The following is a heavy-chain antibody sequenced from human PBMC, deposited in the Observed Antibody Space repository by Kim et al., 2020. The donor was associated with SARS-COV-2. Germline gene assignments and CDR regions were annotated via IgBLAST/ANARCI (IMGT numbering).Heavy chain of an antibody. CDR3: ARGHIQLWSYYYYYGMDV. CDR1: GFTFSSYE. Sequence: GGSLRLSCAASGFTFSSYEMNWVRQAPGKGLEWVSYISSSGSTIYYADSVKGRFTISRDNAKNSLYLQMNSLRAEDTAVYYCARGHIQLWSYYYYYGMDVWGQGTTVTVSS. D-gene: IGHD5-18*01. CDR2: ISSSGSTI. V-gene: IGHV3-48*03. J-gene: IGHJ6*02.